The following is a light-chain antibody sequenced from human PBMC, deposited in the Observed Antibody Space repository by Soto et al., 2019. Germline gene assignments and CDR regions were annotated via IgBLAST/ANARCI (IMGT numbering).Light chain of an antibody. CDR3: TSHAGSNNLWV. CDR2: EVN. Sequence: QSALTQPPSASGSPGQSVTISCTGTSSDVGGYNSVSWYQQHPGKAPKLIIYEVNKRTSVFPDRFSGYKSGNTASLTVSGLQAEDEADSYCTSHAGSNNLWVFGGGTKLHVL. J-gene: IGLJ3*02. V-gene: IGLV2-8*01. CDR1: SSDVGGYNS.